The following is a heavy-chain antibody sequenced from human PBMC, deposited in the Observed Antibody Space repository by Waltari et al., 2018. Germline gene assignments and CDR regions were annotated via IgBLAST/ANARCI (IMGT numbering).Heavy chain of an antibody. D-gene: IGHD2-15*01. CDR2: IYTSGST. CDR1: GGSIRSGSSY. Sequence: QVQLQESGPGLVKPSPTLSLTCPVSGGSIRSGSSYWSWIRQPAGKGLEWIGYIYTSGSTNYNPSLKSRVTISVDTSKNQFSLKLSSVTAADTAVYYCARGYGGNADYWGQGTLVTVSS. CDR3: ARGYGGNADY. V-gene: IGHV4-61*09. J-gene: IGHJ4*02.